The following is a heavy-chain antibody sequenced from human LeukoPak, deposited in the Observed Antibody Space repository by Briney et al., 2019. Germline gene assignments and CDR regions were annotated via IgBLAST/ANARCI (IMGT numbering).Heavy chain of an antibody. Sequence: PGGSLRLSCAASGFTFSSYWMSWVRQAPGKRLEWVANIKEDGSGKYYADSVKGRFTVSRDNAKNSLSLQMNSLGAEDTAVYYCARHIPRGNNYFDCWGQGTLVTVSS. V-gene: IGHV3-7*01. CDR1: GFTFSSYW. D-gene: IGHD1/OR15-1a*01. J-gene: IGHJ4*02. CDR3: ARHIPRGNNYFDC. CDR2: IKEDGSGK.